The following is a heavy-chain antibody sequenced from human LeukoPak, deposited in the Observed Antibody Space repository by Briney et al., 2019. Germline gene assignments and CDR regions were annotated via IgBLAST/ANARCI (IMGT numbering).Heavy chain of an antibody. J-gene: IGHJ4*02. V-gene: IGHV3-64*01. D-gene: IGHD6-13*01. CDR1: GFTFSSYA. CDR3: AKVGSWYGIDY. CDR2: ISSNGGST. Sequence: PGGSLRLSCAASGFTFSSYAMHWVRQAPGKGLEYVSAISSNGGSTYYANSVKGRFTISRDNSKNTLYLQMNSLRAEDTAVYYCAKVGSWYGIDYWGQGTLVTVSS.